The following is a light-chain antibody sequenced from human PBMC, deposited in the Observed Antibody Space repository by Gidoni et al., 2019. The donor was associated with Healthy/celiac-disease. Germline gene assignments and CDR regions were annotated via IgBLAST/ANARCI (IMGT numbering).Light chain of an antibody. CDR2: DAS. CDR3: QQRSNWWT. Sequence: EIVLTQSPATLSLSPGDRATLSCRASQSVSSYLAWYQQKPGQAPRLLIYDASNRATGIPARFSGSGSGTDFTLTISSLEPEDVAVYYCQQRSNWWTFGQGTKVEIK. CDR1: QSVSSY. V-gene: IGKV3-11*01. J-gene: IGKJ1*01.